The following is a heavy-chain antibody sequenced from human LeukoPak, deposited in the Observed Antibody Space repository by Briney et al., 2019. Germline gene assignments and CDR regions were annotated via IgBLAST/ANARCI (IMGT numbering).Heavy chain of an antibody. J-gene: IGHJ4*02. CDR2: ISGSGGST. Sequence: GGSLRLSCAASGFTFSSYAMSWVRQAPGKGLEWVSAISGSGGSTYYADSVKGRFTISRDNSKNTLYLQMNSLRAEDTAVYYCAKDLTHYYDSSGYYYVNWGQGTLVTVSS. D-gene: IGHD3-22*01. CDR1: GFTFSSYA. V-gene: IGHV3-23*01. CDR3: AKDLTHYYDSSGYYYVN.